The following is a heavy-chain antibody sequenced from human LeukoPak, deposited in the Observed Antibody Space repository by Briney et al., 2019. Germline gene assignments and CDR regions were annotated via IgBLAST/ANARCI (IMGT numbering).Heavy chain of an antibody. D-gene: IGHD3-22*01. CDR1: GFTFSNYA. V-gene: IGHV3-23*01. Sequence: GGSLRLSCAASGFTFSNYAMTWVRQAPGKGLEWVSAISGSGGYTYYADSVKGRFTISRDNSKNTLYLQMNSLRAEDTAVYYCAKDQDYYDSSGYDYWGQGTLVTVSS. J-gene: IGHJ4*02. CDR3: AKDQDYYDSSGYDY. CDR2: ISGSGGYT.